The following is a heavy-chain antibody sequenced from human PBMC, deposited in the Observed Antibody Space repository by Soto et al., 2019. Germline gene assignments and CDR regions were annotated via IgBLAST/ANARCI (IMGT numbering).Heavy chain of an antibody. V-gene: IGHV3-30*03. CDR1: GFTFSSYG. Sequence: SLRLSCAASGFTFSSYGMHWVRQAPGKGLEWVAVISYHGSNKDYADSVKGRFTISRDNAKNSVYLQMDSLRVEDTAVYYCAREGALKPFSSWGQGALVTVSS. CDR3: AREGALKPFSS. CDR2: ISYHGSNK. J-gene: IGHJ5*02.